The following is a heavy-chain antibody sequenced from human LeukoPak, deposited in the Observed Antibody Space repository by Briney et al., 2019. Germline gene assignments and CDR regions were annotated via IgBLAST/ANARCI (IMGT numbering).Heavy chain of an antibody. CDR2: IYYSGST. CDR3: ARGGPDYYDSSGYRPFDYYYGMDV. D-gene: IGHD3-22*01. CDR1: GGSISSGGYY. V-gene: IGHV4-31*03. Sequence: PSETLSLTCTVSGGSISSGGYYWSWIRQHPGKGLEWIGYIYYSGSTYYNPSLKSRVTISVDTSKNQFSLKLSSVTAADTAVYYCARGGPDYYDSSGYRPFDYYYGMDVWGQGTTVTVSS. J-gene: IGHJ6*02.